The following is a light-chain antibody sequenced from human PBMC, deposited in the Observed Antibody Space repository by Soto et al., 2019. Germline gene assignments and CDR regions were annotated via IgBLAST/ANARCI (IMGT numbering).Light chain of an antibody. V-gene: IGLV2-14*01. CDR2: EVS. CDR1: TSDVDGYNY. Sequence: QSALTQPASVSGSPGQSITISCTGSTSDVDGYNYVSWYQHHPGKSPKLVIYEVSDRPSGVSNRFSGSKSGNTASLTISGLQAEDEADYYCSSYTSSSTWVFGGGTKLTVL. J-gene: IGLJ3*02. CDR3: SSYTSSSTWV.